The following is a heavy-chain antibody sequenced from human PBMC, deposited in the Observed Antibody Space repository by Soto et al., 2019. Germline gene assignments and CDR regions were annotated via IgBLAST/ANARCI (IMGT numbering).Heavy chain of an antibody. J-gene: IGHJ6*02. Sequence: PSETLSLTCTVSGGSISSSSYYWGWIRQPPGKGLEWIGSIYYSGSTYYNPSLKSRVTISVDTSKNQFSLKLSSVTAADTAVYYCARGHGSGSYYSTTYYYYGMDVWGQGTTVTVSS. D-gene: IGHD3-10*01. CDR2: IYYSGST. CDR3: ARGHGSGSYYSTTYYYYGMDV. V-gene: IGHV4-39*01. CDR1: GGSISSSSYY.